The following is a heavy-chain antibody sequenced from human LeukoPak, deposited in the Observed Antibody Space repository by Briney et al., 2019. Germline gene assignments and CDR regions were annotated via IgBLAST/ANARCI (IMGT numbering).Heavy chain of an antibody. CDR3: AREPTLTTFGY. CDR1: GGSISTHH. Sequence: SETLSLTCTVSGGSISTHHWSWIRQPPEKGLEWIGYISYSGSTNYNPSLQSRVTISVSTSKNQFSLKLTSVTAADTAVYYCAREPTLTTFGYWGQGTLVTVSS. J-gene: IGHJ4*02. D-gene: IGHD4-17*01. CDR2: ISYSGST. V-gene: IGHV4-59*11.